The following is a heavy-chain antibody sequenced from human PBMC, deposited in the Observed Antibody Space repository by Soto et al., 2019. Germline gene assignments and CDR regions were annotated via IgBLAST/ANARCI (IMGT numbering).Heavy chain of an antibody. Sequence: PSETLSLTCTVSGGSISSSSYYWGWIRQPPGKGLEWIGSIYYSGTTYYNPSLKSRVTISVDTSKNQFSLKLSSVTAADTAVYYCARSDYYGSGSFFDYWGQGTRVTVSS. CDR1: GGSISSSSYY. CDR2: IYYSGTT. D-gene: IGHD3-10*01. J-gene: IGHJ4*02. CDR3: ARSDYYGSGSFFDY. V-gene: IGHV4-39*07.